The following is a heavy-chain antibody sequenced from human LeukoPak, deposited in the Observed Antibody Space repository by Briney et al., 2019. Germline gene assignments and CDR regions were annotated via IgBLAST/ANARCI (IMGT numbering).Heavy chain of an antibody. CDR3: ARDWNRYAY. J-gene: IGHJ4*02. Sequence: SETLSLTCTVSGYSISSGYYWGWIRQPPGKGLEWIGSIYHSGSTYYNPSLKSRVTISVDTSKNQFSLKLSSVTAADTAVYYCARDWNRYAYWGQGTLVTVSS. D-gene: IGHD1-1*01. CDR2: IYHSGST. CDR1: GYSISSGYY. V-gene: IGHV4-38-2*02.